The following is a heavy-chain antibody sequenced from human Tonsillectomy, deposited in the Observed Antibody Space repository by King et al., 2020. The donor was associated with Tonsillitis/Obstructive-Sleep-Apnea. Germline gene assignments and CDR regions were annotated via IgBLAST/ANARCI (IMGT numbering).Heavy chain of an antibody. CDR1: GGSISSGGYY. V-gene: IGHV4-31*03. J-gene: IGHJ6*02. Sequence: VQLQESGPGLVKPSQTLSLTCTVSGGSISSGGYYWSWIRQHPGKGLEWIGYIYYSGSTYYNPSLKSRVTISVDTSKNQFSLKLSSVTAADTAVYYCARSGGYCSGGSCYSGYYYYGMDVWGQGTTVTVSS. CDR2: IYYSGST. CDR3: ARSGGYCSGGSCYSGYYYYGMDV. D-gene: IGHD2-15*01.